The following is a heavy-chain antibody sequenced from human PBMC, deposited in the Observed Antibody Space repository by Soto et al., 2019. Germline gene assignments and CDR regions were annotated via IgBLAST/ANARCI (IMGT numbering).Heavy chain of an antibody. CDR1: GFTVSNNY. CDR3: ARGLGSSWCECFQH. D-gene: IGHD6-13*01. CDR2: IYSGGST. V-gene: IGHV3-66*01. J-gene: IGHJ1*01. Sequence: EVQLVESGGGLVQPGGSLRLSCAASGFTVSNNYMAWVRQAPGKGVEWVSVIYSGGSTYYADSVKGRFTISRDSSKNTLYLQMTSLRAEDTAVYYCARGLGSSWCECFQHWGQGTLVSVSS.